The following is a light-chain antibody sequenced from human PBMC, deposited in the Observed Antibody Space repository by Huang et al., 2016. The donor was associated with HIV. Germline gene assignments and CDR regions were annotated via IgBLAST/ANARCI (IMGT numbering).Light chain of an antibody. J-gene: IGKJ4*01. CDR1: QTFLPTSNNETF. CDR3: QQYYSSPT. Sequence: DIVMTQSPDSLAVSLGERATINCKSSQTFLPTSNNETFLAWYQQRPRQPPKLLIHGASARESGVPDRFSGSGSGTDFTLTISGLQAEDVAVYFCQQYYSSPTFGGGTKVEI. CDR2: GAS. V-gene: IGKV4-1*01.